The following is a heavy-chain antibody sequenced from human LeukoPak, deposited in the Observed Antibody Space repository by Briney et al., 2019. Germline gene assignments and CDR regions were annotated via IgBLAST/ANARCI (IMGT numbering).Heavy chain of an antibody. CDR3: AKDREYSGSYRPGPTRYYYGMDV. CDR1: GFTFNSYW. D-gene: IGHD1-26*01. J-gene: IGHJ6*02. V-gene: IGHV3-7*05. CDR2: INQDGNDK. Sequence: GGSLRLSCAASGFTFNSYWMTWVRQAPGKGLEWVANINQDGNDKVYVDSLKGRFAISRDNAKNSLYLQMNSLRAEDTAVFYCAKDREYSGSYRPGPTRYYYGMDVWGQGTTVTVSS.